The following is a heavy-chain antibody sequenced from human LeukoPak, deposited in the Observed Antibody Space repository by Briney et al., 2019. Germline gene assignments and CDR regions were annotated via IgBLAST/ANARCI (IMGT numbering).Heavy chain of an antibody. CDR1: GYTFTGYY. V-gene: IGHV1-2*02. CDR3: ARIPAADDAFDI. D-gene: IGHD2-2*01. J-gene: IGHJ3*02. Sequence: ASVKVSCKASGYTFTGYYMHWVRQAPGQGLEWMGWINPNSGGTNYAQKFQGRVTMTRDTSVSTAYMELSRLRSDDTAVYYCARIPAADDAFDIWGQGTMVTVSS. CDR2: INPNSGGT.